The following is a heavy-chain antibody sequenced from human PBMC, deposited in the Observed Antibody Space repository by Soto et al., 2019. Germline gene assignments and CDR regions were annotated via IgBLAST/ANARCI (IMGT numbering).Heavy chain of an antibody. J-gene: IGHJ6*03. CDR3: ARDGLVRGVIYYYYMDV. CDR2: INSDGSST. CDR1: GFTFSSYW. Sequence: GGSLRLSCAASGFTFSSYWMHWVRQAPGKGLVWVSRINSDGSSTSYADSVKGRFTISRDKAKNTLYLQMNSLRAEDTAVYYCARDGLVRGVIYYYYMDVWGKGTTVTVSS. V-gene: IGHV3-74*01. D-gene: IGHD3-10*01.